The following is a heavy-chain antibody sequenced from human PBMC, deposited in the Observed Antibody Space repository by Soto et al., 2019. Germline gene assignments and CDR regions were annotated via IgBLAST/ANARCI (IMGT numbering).Heavy chain of an antibody. Sequence: PGGSLRLSCAASGFTFSNAWMNWVRQAPGKGLEWVGRIKSKTDGGTTDYAAPVKGRFTISRDDSKNTLYLQMNSLKTEDTAVYYCTTDPPDKLYDPAGSGYWGQGTLVTVSS. CDR1: GFTFSNAW. D-gene: IGHD3-16*01. J-gene: IGHJ4*02. CDR2: IKSKTDGGTT. CDR3: TTDPPDKLYDPAGSGY. V-gene: IGHV3-15*07.